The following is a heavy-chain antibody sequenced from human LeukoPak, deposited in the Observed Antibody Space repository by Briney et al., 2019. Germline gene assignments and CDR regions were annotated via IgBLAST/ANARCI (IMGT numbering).Heavy chain of an antibody. CDR3: ARLNNWRAYFDY. CDR2: LNDDGSTT. D-gene: IGHD1-20*01. Sequence: GGSLRLSCAASGFTFSRSWMHWVRQSPGKGLVWVSRLNDDGSTTTYADSVKGRFTISRDNAKNTLYLQMNSLRAEDTAVYYCARLNNWRAYFDYWGQGTLVTV. J-gene: IGHJ4*02. CDR1: GFTFSRSW. V-gene: IGHV3-74*01.